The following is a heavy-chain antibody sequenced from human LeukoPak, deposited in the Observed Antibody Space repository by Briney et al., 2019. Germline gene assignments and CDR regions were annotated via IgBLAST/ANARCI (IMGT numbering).Heavy chain of an antibody. J-gene: IGHJ4*02. Sequence: SETLSLTCTVSGGSISGYYWSWIRQPPGKGLEWIGYIFYSGSTNYNPSIKSRVTISVDTSKNQFSLKLSSVTAADTAVYYCARGEWDLLFDYWGQGTLVTVSS. CDR1: GGSISGYY. D-gene: IGHD1-26*01. V-gene: IGHV4-59*01. CDR2: IFYSGST. CDR3: ARGEWDLLFDY.